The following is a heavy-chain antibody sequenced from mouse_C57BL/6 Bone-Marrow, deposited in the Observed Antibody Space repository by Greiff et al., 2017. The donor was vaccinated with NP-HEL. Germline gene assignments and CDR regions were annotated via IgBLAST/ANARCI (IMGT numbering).Heavy chain of an antibody. CDR3: AREGGYYGSPFAY. D-gene: IGHD1-1*01. Sequence: EVKLMESGPGLVKPSQSLSLTCSVTGYSIISGYYWNWIRQSPGNKLEWMAYISYDGSNNYNPSLKNRISITRDISKNQFFLKLTSVTTEDTATYYCAREGGYYGSPFAYWGQGTLVTVSA. V-gene: IGHV3-6*01. CDR2: ISYDGSN. CDR1: GYSIISGYY. J-gene: IGHJ3*01.